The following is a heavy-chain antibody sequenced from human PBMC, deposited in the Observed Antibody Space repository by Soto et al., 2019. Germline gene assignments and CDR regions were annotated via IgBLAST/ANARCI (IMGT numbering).Heavy chain of an antibody. J-gene: IGHJ6*02. CDR3: ARGGGIVLMVYAMDV. Sequence: SVKVSCKASGGTFSSYAISWVQQAPGQGLEWMGGIIPIFGTANYAQKFQGRVTITADKSTSTAYMELSSLRSEDTAVYYCARGGGIVLMVYAMDVWGQGTTVTVSS. V-gene: IGHV1-69*06. CDR2: IIPIFGTA. D-gene: IGHD2-8*01. CDR1: GGTFSSYA.